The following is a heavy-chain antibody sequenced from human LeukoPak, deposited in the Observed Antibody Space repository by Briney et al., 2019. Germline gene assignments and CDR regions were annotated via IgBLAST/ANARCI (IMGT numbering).Heavy chain of an antibody. Sequence: GGSLRLSCAASGFTFSSNAMSWVRQAPGKVLQWVSALSGSGLSKYYADSVKGRSTISRDNPKNTLNLQMNSLRAEDTAIYNCPKGISPSSSWTFDYWGQGTLVTVSS. CDR1: GFTFSSNA. D-gene: IGHD6-13*01. CDR3: PKGISPSSSWTFDY. J-gene: IGHJ4*02. V-gene: IGHV3-23*01. CDR2: LSGSGLSK.